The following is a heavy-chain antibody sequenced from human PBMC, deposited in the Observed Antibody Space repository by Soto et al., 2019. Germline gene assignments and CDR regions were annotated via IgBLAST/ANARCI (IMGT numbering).Heavy chain of an antibody. V-gene: IGHV3-7*01. CDR1: GFTFSSYW. CDR3: ARDRYYYGSGSYHY. CDR2: IKQDGSEK. D-gene: IGHD3-10*01. Sequence: EVQLVESGGGLVQPGGSLRLSCAASGFTFSSYWMSWVRQAPGKGLEWVANIKQDGSEKYYVDSVKGRFTISRDNAKNSLYLQMNSLRAEDTAVYYCARDRYYYGSGSYHYWGQGTLVTVSS. J-gene: IGHJ4*02.